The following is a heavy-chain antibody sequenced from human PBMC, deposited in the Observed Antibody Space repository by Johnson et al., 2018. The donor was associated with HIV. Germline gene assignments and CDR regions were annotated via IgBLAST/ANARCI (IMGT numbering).Heavy chain of an antibody. CDR2: IKQDGGEK. CDR1: GFTVSSSY. Sequence: EVQLVESRGGLVQPGGSLRLSSVVSGFTVSSSYLTWVRQAPGKGLEWVANIKQDGGEKYYVDSVKGRFTLSRDNAKNSLYLQMNSLRAEDTAVYYCAREAYCSGGSCYDAFDIWGQGTMVTVSS. D-gene: IGHD2-15*01. V-gene: IGHV3-7*01. CDR3: AREAYCSGGSCYDAFDI. J-gene: IGHJ3*02.